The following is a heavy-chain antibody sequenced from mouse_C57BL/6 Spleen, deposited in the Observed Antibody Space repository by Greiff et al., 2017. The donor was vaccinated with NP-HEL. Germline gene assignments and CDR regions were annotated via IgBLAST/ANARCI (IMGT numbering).Heavy chain of an antibody. D-gene: IGHD4-1*01. CDR3: ARSTGAWFAY. Sequence: QVQLQQSGAELVRPGTSVKVSCKASGYSFTNYLIEWVKQRPGQGLEWIGVINPGSGGLSYNEKFKGKATLTADKSSSTAFMQLSSLTSEDSSVYFCARSTGAWFAYWGQGTLVTVSA. CDR1: GYSFTNYL. CDR2: INPGSGGL. J-gene: IGHJ3*01. V-gene: IGHV1-54*01.